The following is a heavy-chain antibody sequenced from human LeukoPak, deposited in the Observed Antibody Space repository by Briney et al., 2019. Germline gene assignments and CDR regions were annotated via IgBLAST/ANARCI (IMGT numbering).Heavy chain of an antibody. CDR1: GFTFSSYS. CDR2: ISSSSSTI. D-gene: IGHD3-22*01. CDR3: AKRPDRSYYDRTGYYYFDY. V-gene: IGHV3-48*01. J-gene: IGHJ4*02. Sequence: GGSLRLSCAASGFTFSSYSMNWVRQAPGKGLEWVSYISSSSSTIYYADSVKGRFTISRDSAKNSLYLQMNSLRAEDTAVYYCAKRPDRSYYDRTGYYYFDYWGQGTLVTVSS.